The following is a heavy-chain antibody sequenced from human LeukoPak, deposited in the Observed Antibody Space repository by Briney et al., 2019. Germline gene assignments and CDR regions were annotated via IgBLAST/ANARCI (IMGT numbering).Heavy chain of an antibody. D-gene: IGHD5-24*01. CDR1: GFTFDDYA. Sequence: GGSLRLSCAASGFTFDDYAMHWVRQAPGKGLEWVSLISGDGGSTYYADSVRGRFTISRDNSKNSLYLQMNSLRTEDTALYYCAKGDGYNYYFDYWGQGTLVTVSS. CDR2: ISGDGGST. V-gene: IGHV3-43*02. J-gene: IGHJ4*02. CDR3: AKGDGYNYYFDY.